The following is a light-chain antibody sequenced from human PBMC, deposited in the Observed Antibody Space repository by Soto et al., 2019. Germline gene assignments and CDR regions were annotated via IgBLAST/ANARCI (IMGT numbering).Light chain of an antibody. J-gene: IGLJ1*01. CDR2: EVS. CDR1: SSDVGSYNL. CDR3: CSYAGSSTFYV. V-gene: IGLV2-23*02. Sequence: QSALTQPASVSGSPVQSITISCTGTSSDVGSYNLVSWYQQHPGKAPKLMIYEVSKRPSGVSNRFSGSKSGNTASLTISGLQAEDEADYYCCSYAGSSTFYVFGTGTNVTLL.